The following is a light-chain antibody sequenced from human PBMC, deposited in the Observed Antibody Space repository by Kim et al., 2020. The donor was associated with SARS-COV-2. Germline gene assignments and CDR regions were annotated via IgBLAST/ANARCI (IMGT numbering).Light chain of an antibody. CDR1: KSVLHRSNNRNY. J-gene: IGKJ4*01. CDR3: QQYYVSPLT. CDR2: GAS. Sequence: ATINCKSSKSVLHRSNNRNYLAWYQKKPRQPPKLLIYGASTRESGVPDRFSGSGSGTDFTLTISNLQAEDVAIYYCQQYYVSPLTFGGGTKVDIK. V-gene: IGKV4-1*01.